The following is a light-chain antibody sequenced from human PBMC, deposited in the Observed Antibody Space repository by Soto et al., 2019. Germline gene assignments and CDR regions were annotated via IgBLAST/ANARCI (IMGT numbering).Light chain of an antibody. CDR1: QSISFN. Sequence: IVVTQSPAARSVSPGERVTLSCGASQSISFNLAWYQQKPGQAPRLLIYIASTRAAGIPARFSGSGSGTEFTLPISSLQPEDSAIYYCQQYNNWPSWTFGQGTKVDIK. V-gene: IGKV3-15*01. J-gene: IGKJ1*01. CDR2: IAS. CDR3: QQYNNWPSWT.